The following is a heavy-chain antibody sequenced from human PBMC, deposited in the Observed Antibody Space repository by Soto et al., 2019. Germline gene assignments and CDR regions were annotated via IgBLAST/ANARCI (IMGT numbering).Heavy chain of an antibody. CDR1: GFTFSSYA. V-gene: IGHV3-30-3*01. CDR3: ERDEYCSGAGY. CDR2: ISYDGSNK. Sequence: QVQLVESGGGVVQPGRSLRLSCAASGFTFSSYAMHWVRQAPGKGLEWVAVISYDGSNKSYPDSVKGRCTTSRGNSKNTLYLQMNSLRAEDTAVYYGERDEYCSGAGYWGQGTLCTVSA. D-gene: IGHD3-10*01. J-gene: IGHJ4*02.